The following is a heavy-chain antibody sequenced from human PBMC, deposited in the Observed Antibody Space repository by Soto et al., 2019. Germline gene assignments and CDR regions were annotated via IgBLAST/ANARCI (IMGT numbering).Heavy chain of an antibody. D-gene: IGHD3-3*01. CDR2: IYWDGDK. Sequence: QINLIESGPTLVKPTQPLTLTCTFSGFSLSTFGAAVGWVRQPPGRALEWLALIYWDGDKRYNASLGNRLAITKDTSMNQVVLTLTNVDPADTATYYCAHRATMTIFGLIIDNGIWFDPWGQGTRVIVSS. CDR1: GFSLSTFGAA. V-gene: IGHV2-5*02. J-gene: IGHJ5*02. CDR3: AHRATMTIFGLIIDNGIWFDP.